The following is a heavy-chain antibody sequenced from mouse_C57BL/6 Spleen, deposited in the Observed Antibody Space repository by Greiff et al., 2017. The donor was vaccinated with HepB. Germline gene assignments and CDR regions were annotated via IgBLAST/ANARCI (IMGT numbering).Heavy chain of an antibody. J-gene: IGHJ4*01. Sequence: VQLKQSGAELVRPGASVKLSCTASGFNIKDDYMHWVKQRPEQGLEWIGWIDPENGDTEYASKFQGKATITADTSSNTAYLQLSSLTSEDTAVYYCTTLITTIRYAMDYWGQGTSVTVSS. CDR2: IDPENGDT. CDR1: GFNIKDDY. D-gene: IGHD2-4*01. V-gene: IGHV14-4*01. CDR3: TTLITTIRYAMDY.